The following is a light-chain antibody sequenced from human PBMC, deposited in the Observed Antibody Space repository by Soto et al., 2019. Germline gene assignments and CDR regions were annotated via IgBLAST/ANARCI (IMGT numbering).Light chain of an antibody. CDR2: GNS. J-gene: IGLJ2*01. V-gene: IGLV1-40*01. CDR1: SSNIGAGYD. Sequence: QSVLTQPPSVSGAPGQRVTISCTGSSSNIGAGYDVHWYQQLPGTAPKLLIYGNSTRPSGVPDRFSGSKSSTSASLAITGLQAEDEADYYCQSYDSSLSGVFGGGTKLTVL. CDR3: QSYDSSLSGV.